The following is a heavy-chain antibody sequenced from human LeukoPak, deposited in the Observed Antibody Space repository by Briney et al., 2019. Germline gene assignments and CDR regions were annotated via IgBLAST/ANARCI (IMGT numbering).Heavy chain of an antibody. CDR3: ARERVGATGDEFDY. Sequence: PSETLSLACTVSSGSISNYYWSWIRQPPGKGLEWIGYIYYSGRTNYNPSLKSRVTISVDTSKNQFSLKLSSVTAADTAVYYCARERVGATGDEFDYWGQGTLVTVSS. CDR2: IYYSGRT. D-gene: IGHD1-26*01. CDR1: SGSISNYY. V-gene: IGHV4-59*01. J-gene: IGHJ4*02.